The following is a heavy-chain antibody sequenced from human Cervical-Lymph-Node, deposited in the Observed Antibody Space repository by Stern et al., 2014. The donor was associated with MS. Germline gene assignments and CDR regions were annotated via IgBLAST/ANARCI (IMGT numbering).Heavy chain of an antibody. Sequence: QVQLVQSGTELKKPGASVKVSCKASGYDFVMFGINWVRQAPGQGLEWMGSISGNNGYTNFAQRFHGRVTLTTDTSTSAVHLELRRLTPDDTAVYYCASGQREALYRGTSLFYYYGMDVWGQGTTVTVS. CDR1: GYDFVMFG. V-gene: IGHV1-18*01. CDR3: ASGQREALYRGTSLFYYYGMDV. D-gene: IGHD3-16*02. CDR2: ISGNNGYT. J-gene: IGHJ6*02.